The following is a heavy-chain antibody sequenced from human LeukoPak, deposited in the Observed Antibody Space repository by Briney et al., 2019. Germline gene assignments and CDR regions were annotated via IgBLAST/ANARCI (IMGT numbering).Heavy chain of an antibody. D-gene: IGHD3-9*01. V-gene: IGHV4-4*07. CDR1: GGSISSYY. Sequence: PSETLSLTCTVSGGSISSYYWSWIRQPAGKGLEWIGRIYTSGSTNYNPSLKSRVTMSVDTSKNQFSLKLSSVTAADTAVYYCARDFDILTGLRAFDIWGQGTMVTVSS. CDR3: ARDFDILTGLRAFDI. J-gene: IGHJ3*02. CDR2: IYTSGST.